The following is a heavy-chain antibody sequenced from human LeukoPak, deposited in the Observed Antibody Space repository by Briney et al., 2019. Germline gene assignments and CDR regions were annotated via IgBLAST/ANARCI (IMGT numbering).Heavy chain of an antibody. CDR3: ARDSVTGTTEYYYYYMDV. D-gene: IGHD1-7*01. CDR2: INPSGGST. CDR1: GYTFTSYY. Sequence: ASVKVSCKASGYTFTSYYMHWVRPAPGQGLEWMGIINPSGGSTSYAQKFQGRVTMTRDMSTSTVYMELSSQRSEDTAVYYCARDSVTGTTEYYYYYMDVWGKGTTVTVSS. V-gene: IGHV1-46*01. J-gene: IGHJ6*03.